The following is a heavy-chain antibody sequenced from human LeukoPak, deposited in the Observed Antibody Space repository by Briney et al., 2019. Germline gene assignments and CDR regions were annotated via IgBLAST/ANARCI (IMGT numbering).Heavy chain of an antibody. CDR3: ARGPYSSSWYRVGFDP. J-gene: IGHJ5*02. CDR2: INPNSGNT. CDR1: GYTFTSYD. D-gene: IGHD6-13*01. Sequence: ASVKVSCKASGYTFTSYDINWVRQATAQGLEWMGWINPNSGNTGYAQKFQGRVTMTRNTSISTAYMELSSLRSEDTAVYYCARGPYSSSWYRVGFDPWGQGTLVTVSS. V-gene: IGHV1-8*01.